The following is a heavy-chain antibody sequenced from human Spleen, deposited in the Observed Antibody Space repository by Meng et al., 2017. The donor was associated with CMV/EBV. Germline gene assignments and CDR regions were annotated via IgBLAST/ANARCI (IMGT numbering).Heavy chain of an antibody. Sequence: GESLKISCAASGFTFSSYAMHWVRQAPGKGLEYVSAISSNGGSTYYADSVKGRFTISRDNSKNSLYLQMNSLRAEDTAVYYCARVKNTVYFDYWGQGTLVTVSS. V-gene: IGHV3-64*02. D-gene: IGHD4-17*01. CDR2: ISSNGGST. J-gene: IGHJ4*02. CDR3: ARVKNTVYFDY. CDR1: GFTFSSYA.